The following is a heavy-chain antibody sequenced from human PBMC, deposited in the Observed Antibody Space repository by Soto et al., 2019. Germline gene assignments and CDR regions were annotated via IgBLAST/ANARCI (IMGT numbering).Heavy chain of an antibody. V-gene: IGHV3-23*01. CDR2: ISGGGGST. J-gene: IGHJ4*02. CDR3: AKTESFNGYYNAFDY. D-gene: IGHD3-9*01. CDR1: GFSSGGYA. Sequence: PGGSLRLSCAASGFSSGGYAVTWVRQAPGKGLEWVSAISGGGGSTYYADSVKGRFTISRDNSKNTVFLQMNSLRAGDTALYYCAKTESFNGYYNAFDYWGQGTRVTVSS.